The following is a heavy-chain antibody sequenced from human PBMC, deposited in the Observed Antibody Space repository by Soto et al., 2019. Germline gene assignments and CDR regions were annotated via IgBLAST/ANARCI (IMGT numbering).Heavy chain of an antibody. D-gene: IGHD3-22*01. CDR1: GFNVSSYS. Sequence: SLRLSCVGSGFNVSSYSLNWVRQAPGKGLEWVSSISSSNKYIYYADSLKGRFTISRDNAKNSLFLQMNSLRVDDTAIYYCASRKVVVGKGFDPWGQGTLVTVSS. V-gene: IGHV3-21*01. J-gene: IGHJ5*02. CDR2: ISSSNKYI. CDR3: ASRKVVVGKGFDP.